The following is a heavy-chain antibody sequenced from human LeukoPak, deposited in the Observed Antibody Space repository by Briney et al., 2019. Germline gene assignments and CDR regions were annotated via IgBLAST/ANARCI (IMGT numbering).Heavy chain of an antibody. Sequence: SETLSLTCTVSGGSISSGSYYWSWIRQPAGKGLEWIGRINTSGSTNYNPSLKSRVTISVDTSKIQFSLKLSSVTAADTAVYYCARGVSSIAARPVDYWGQGTLVTVSS. CDR1: GGSISSGSYY. CDR3: ARGVSSIAARPVDY. V-gene: IGHV4-61*02. J-gene: IGHJ4*02. CDR2: INTSGST. D-gene: IGHD6-6*01.